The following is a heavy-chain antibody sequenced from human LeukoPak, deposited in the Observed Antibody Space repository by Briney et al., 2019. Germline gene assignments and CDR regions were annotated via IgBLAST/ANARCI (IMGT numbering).Heavy chain of an antibody. CDR2: INPNSGGT. CDR3: ARVTLWFGPIDY. Sequence: ASVKVSCKASGYTFTGYYMHWVRQAPGQGLEWMGWINPNSGGTNYAQKFQGRVTMTRDTPISTAYMELSRLRSDDTAVYYCARVTLWFGPIDYWGQGTLVTVSS. D-gene: IGHD3-10*01. CDR1: GYTFTGYY. V-gene: IGHV1-2*02. J-gene: IGHJ4*02.